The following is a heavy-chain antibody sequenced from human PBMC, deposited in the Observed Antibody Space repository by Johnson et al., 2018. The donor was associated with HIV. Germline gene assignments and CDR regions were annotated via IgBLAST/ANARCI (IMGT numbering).Heavy chain of an antibody. CDR3: ARSDITMVRGGAFDI. J-gene: IGHJ3*02. CDR2: IDTAGDT. CDR1: GFTLSSYD. Sequence: VQLVESGGGLVQPGGSLRLSCAASGFTLSSYDMHWVRQATGKGLEWVSEIDTAGDTYYPGSVKGRFTTSRDNSKNTLYLQMNSLRAEDTAVYYCARSDITMVRGGAFDIWGQGTMVTVSS. V-gene: IGHV3-13*01. D-gene: IGHD3-10*01.